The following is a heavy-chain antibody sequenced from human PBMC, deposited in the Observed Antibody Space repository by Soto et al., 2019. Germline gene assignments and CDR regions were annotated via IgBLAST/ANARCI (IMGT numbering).Heavy chain of an antibody. CDR3: AKDSSGWYTHFNY. Sequence: PGGSLRLSCAASGFTFSSYGMHWVRQAPGKGLEWVAVISYDGSNKYYADSVKGRFTISRDNSKNTLYLQMNSLRAEDTAVYYCAKDSSGWYTHFNYWGQGTLVTVSS. J-gene: IGHJ4*02. CDR2: ISYDGSNK. D-gene: IGHD6-19*01. CDR1: GFTFSSYG. V-gene: IGHV3-30*18.